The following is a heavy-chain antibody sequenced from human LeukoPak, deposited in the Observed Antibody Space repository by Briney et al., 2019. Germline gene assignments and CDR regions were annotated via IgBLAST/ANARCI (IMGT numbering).Heavy chain of an antibody. D-gene: IGHD2-15*01. CDR2: IYHSGST. CDR3: AREIYCSGGSCSLDAFDI. CDR1: GGSISSYY. Sequence: PSETLSLTCTVSGGSISSYYWSWIRQPAGKGLEWIGRIYHSGSTYYNPSLKSRVTISVDTSKNQFSLRLSSVTAADTAVYYCAREIYCSGGSCSLDAFDIWGQGTMVTVSS. V-gene: IGHV4-4*07. J-gene: IGHJ3*02.